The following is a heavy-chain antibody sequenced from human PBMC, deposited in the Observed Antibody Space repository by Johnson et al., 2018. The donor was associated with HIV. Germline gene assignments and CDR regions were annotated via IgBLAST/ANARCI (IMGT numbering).Heavy chain of an antibody. CDR3: ARIAARPLDAFDI. V-gene: IGHV3-30*14. D-gene: IGHD6-6*01. J-gene: IGHJ3*02. CDR2: ISYDGSNK. CDR1: GFTVSSNY. Sequence: QVQLVESGGGVVQPGRSLRLSCAASGFTVSSNYMSWVRQAPGKGLEWVAVISYDGSNKYYEDSVKGRFTISRDNSKNKLYLQMNSLRAGETAVYYCARIAARPLDAFDIWGQGTMVTDSS.